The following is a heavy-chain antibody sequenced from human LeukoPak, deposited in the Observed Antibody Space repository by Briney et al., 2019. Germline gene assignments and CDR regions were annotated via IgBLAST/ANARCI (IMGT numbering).Heavy chain of an antibody. J-gene: IGHJ6*03. CDR1: GGTFSSYA. D-gene: IGHD3-10*01. CDR3: AASPFWFGEYMGNYYYYYMDV. V-gene: IGHV1-69*13. Sequence: SVKVSCKASGGTFSSYAISWVRQAPGQGLEWMGGIIPIFGTANYAQKFQGRVTITADESTSTAYMELSSLRSEDTAVYYCAASPFWFGEYMGNYYYYYMDVWGKGTTVTISS. CDR2: IIPIFGTA.